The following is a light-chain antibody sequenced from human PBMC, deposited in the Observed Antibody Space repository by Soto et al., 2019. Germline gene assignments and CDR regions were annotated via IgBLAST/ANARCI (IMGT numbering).Light chain of an antibody. CDR3: QKYNSAPLT. J-gene: IGKJ4*01. CDR1: QSISSW. CDR2: DAS. Sequence: DIQMTQSPSTLSGSVGDSVTITCCASQSISSWLAWYQQKPGKAPKLLIYDASSLESGVPSRFSGSGSGTEFTLTISSLQPEDVAAYYCQKYNSAPLTFSGGTKVDIK. V-gene: IGKV1-5*01.